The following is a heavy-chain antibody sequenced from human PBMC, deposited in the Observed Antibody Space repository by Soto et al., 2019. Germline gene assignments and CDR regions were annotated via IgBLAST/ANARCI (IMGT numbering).Heavy chain of an antibody. Sequence: QVQLQESGPGLVKPSETLSLTCTVSGGSISSYYWSWIRQPPGKGLEWIGYIYYSGSTNHNPSLKSRVTISVDTSTNQVSLKLRSVTAADTDVYYCARGLYSSSWYRADDWGQGILVTVSS. CDR3: ARGLYSSSWYRADD. V-gene: IGHV4-59*01. CDR2: IYYSGST. CDR1: GGSISSYY. J-gene: IGHJ4*02. D-gene: IGHD6-13*01.